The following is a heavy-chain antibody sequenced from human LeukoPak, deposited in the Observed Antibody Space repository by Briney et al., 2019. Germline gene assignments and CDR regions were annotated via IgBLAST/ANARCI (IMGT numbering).Heavy chain of an antibody. J-gene: IGHJ6*03. CDR2: MNPNSGNT. V-gene: IGHV1-8*03. CDR3: ARASSWYDYYYYMDV. CDR1: GYTFTSYD. Sequence: ASVKVSCKASGYTFTSYDINWVRQATGQGLEWMGWMNPNSGNTGYAQKFQGRVTITRNTSISTAYMELSSLRSEDTAVYYCARASSWYDYYYYMDVWGKGTTVTVSS. D-gene: IGHD6-13*01.